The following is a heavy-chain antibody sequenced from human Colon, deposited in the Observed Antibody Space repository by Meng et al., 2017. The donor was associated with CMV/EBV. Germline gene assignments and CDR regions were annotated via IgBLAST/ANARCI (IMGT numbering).Heavy chain of an antibody. CDR1: GGSINSMSDY. V-gene: IGHV4-39*07. D-gene: IGHD2-15*01. J-gene: IGHJ4*02. Sequence: SETLSLTCTVSGGSINSMSDYWGWIRQPPGKGLEWIGNIYYNGNAYYNPALKSRVTILVDLSKNQFSLKLTSVTAADTAMYFCARDGRCSRSGGGCLDYWGQGSLVTVSS. CDR3: ARDGRCSRSGGGCLDY. CDR2: IYYNGNA.